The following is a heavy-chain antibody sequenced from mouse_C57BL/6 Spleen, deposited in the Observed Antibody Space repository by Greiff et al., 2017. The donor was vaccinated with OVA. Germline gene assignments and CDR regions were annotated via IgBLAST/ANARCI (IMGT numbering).Heavy chain of an antibody. Sequence: DVMLVESGEGLVKPGGSLKLSCAASGFTFSSYAMSWVRQTPEKRLEWVAYISSGGDYIYYADTVKGRFTISRDNARNTLYLQMSSLKSEDTAMYYCTRDGYYDYYAMDYWGQGTSVTVSS. CDR2: ISSGGDYI. CDR1: GFTFSSYA. D-gene: IGHD2-3*01. J-gene: IGHJ4*01. CDR3: TRDGYYDYYAMDY. V-gene: IGHV5-9-1*02.